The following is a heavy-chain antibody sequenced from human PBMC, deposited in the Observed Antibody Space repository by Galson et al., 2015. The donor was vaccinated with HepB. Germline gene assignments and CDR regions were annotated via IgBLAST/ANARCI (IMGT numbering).Heavy chain of an antibody. CDR1: GFTLSSHW. J-gene: IGHJ4*02. CDR2: INQGGSEK. Sequence: SLRLSCAASGFTLSSHWMGWVRQAPGKGLEWVANINQGGSEKNYVDSVKGRFTISRDNSKNTLYLQMNSLRAEDTAVYYCARGGGSYLQHKTGGFDYWGQGTLVTVSS. D-gene: IGHD1-26*01. V-gene: IGHV3-7*01. CDR3: ARGGGSYLQHKTGGFDY.